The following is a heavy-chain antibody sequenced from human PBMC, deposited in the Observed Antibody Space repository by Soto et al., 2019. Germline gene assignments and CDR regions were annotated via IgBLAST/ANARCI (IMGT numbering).Heavy chain of an antibody. D-gene: IGHD3-10*01. V-gene: IGHV3-23*01. J-gene: IGHJ6*02. CDR2: IRSDGDRT. CDR1: GLTFSGYA. CDR3: AKNRGSGKPFYYDMDV. Sequence: EVQLLESGGGLVQPGGSVRLSCAGSGLTFSGYAMTWVRQLPGKRLEWVSSIRSDGDRTSYADSVEGRFTILRDDSKNTVYFQMDSLRAEDTAVYHCAKNRGSGKPFYYDMDVWGQGTTVTVSS.